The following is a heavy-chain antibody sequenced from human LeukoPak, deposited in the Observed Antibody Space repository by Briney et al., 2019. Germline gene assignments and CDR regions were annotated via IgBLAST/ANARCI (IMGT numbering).Heavy chain of an antibody. V-gene: IGHV3-30*18. Sequence: PGRSLRLSCAASGFIFSTYGMHWVRQAPGKGLEWVAVTSYDEINKYYIASVKGRFTISRDNSKNTLYLQMNSLRAEDTAVYYCAKDLFTYSSSWLNPSLDYWGQGTLVTVSS. CDR2: TSYDEINK. CDR3: AKDLFTYSSSWLNPSLDY. CDR1: GFIFSTYG. D-gene: IGHD2-2*01. J-gene: IGHJ4*02.